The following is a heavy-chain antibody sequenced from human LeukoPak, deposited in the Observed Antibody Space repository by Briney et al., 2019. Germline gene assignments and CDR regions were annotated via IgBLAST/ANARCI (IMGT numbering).Heavy chain of an antibody. CDR2: ISGGGET. V-gene: IGHV3-23*01. J-gene: IGHJ4*02. D-gene: IGHD2-15*01. CDR3: AKANWVSNADVVW. CDR1: GFSFSNYA. Sequence: PGGSLRLSCAASGFSFSNYAMSWVRQAPARGPEWVSSISGGGETFYADSVKGRFTLSRDDSRNTLYLQLNNLRVEDTAIYYCAKANWVSNADVVWWGQGTQVTVSS.